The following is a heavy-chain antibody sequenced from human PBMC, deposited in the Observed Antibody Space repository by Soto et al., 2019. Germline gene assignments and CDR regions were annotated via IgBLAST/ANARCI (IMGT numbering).Heavy chain of an antibody. Sequence: EVQLLESGGGWLQPGGSLRLSCAASGFTFSSYAMNWVRQAPEKGLEWVSGITGGGAGSYYSDSVKGRFTISRDKSQNPLYLQMTSLRAEDTAVYYCAKASSTSWPNDWFDPWGQGTLVTVSS. D-gene: IGHD2-2*01. CDR2: ITGGGAGS. J-gene: IGHJ5*02. CDR1: GFTFSSYA. CDR3: AKASSTSWPNDWFDP. V-gene: IGHV3-23*01.